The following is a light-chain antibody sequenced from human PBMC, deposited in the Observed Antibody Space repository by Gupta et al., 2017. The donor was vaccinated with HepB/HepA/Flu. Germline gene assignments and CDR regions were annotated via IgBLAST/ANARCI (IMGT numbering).Light chain of an antibody. CDR1: QDVHTN. Sequence: EIVMTQSPATLSVSPGERVAFSCRASQDVHTNLAWMQQKPGQAPKVLFYGASARATDVPARFIGSGSRTEFTLTITSLQSEDVAVYVCQQYNNWPWTFGQGTKVEIK. CDR2: GAS. J-gene: IGKJ1*01. V-gene: IGKV3-15*01. CDR3: QQYNNWPWT.